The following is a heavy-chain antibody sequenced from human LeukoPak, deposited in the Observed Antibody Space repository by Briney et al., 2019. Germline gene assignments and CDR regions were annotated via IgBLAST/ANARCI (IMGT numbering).Heavy chain of an antibody. CDR2: IIPIFGTT. D-gene: IGHD2-15*01. V-gene: IGHV1-69*01. Sequence: SVKVSGKASGGTFSSFGIRWVRQAPGQGLEWMGGIIPIFGTTNYAQKFRGRVTITADEFMSTAYMELSSLRSEDTAVYYCARDSCSGGSCRGAFDIWGQGTMVTVSS. CDR3: ARDSCSGGSCRGAFDI. CDR1: GGTFSSFG. J-gene: IGHJ3*02.